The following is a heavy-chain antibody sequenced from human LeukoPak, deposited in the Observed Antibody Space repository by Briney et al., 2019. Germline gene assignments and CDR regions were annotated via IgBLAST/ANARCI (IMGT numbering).Heavy chain of an antibody. CDR3: AKEGTLYYSDRIPY. Sequence: GGSLRLSCAASGSTFRGYAMSWARQAPGKGLEWVSSISASGVSTYYADSVKGRFTISRDNSKNTLYLQMNSLRAEDTAIYYCAKEGTLYYSDRIPYWGQGTLVTVSS. J-gene: IGHJ4*02. V-gene: IGHV3-23*01. CDR2: ISASGVST. CDR1: GSTFRGYA. D-gene: IGHD3-22*01.